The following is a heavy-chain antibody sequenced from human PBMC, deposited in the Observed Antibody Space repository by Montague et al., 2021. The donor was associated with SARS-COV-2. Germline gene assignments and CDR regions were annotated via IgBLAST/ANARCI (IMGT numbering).Heavy chain of an antibody. D-gene: IGHD4-23*01. CDR3: ARGGGNSADYYNYTMDV. CDR2: IYHNGST. CDR1: GGSISSYY. J-gene: IGHJ6*02. Sequence: SETLSLTCTVSGGSISSYYWTWIRQPSGKGLESIGYIYHNGSTKYNPSLKSRVTISVDTSKNQFSLKLSSVSVADTAVYYCARGGGNSADYYNYTMDVWGQGTTVTV. V-gene: IGHV4-59*01.